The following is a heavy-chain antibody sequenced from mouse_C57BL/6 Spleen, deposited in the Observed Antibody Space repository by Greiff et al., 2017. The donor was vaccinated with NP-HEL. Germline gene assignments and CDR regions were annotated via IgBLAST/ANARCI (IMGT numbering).Heavy chain of an antibody. CDR3: ARRVLGPFDY. Sequence: QVTLKVSGPGLLQSSQTLSLTCSFSGFSLSTSGMGVSWIRQPPGKGLEWLAHIYWDDDKRYNPSLKSRLTISTDTSRNQVCLKITSVDTADTAAFYFARRVLGPFDYWGQGTTLTVSS. D-gene: IGHD4-1*01. V-gene: IGHV8-12*01. J-gene: IGHJ2*01. CDR1: GFSLSTSGMG. CDR2: IYWDDDK.